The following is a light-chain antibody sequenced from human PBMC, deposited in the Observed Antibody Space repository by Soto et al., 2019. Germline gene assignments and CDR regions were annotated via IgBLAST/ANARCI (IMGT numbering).Light chain of an antibody. CDR2: AAS. Sequence: DIQMTQSPSSLSAPVGDRVTITCRASQGISNYLAWYQQKPGEVPKLLISAASTLQSGAPSRFSASGSGTDFTLTIRSLQPEDVATYYCQKYDTAPLTFGGGTKVEIK. V-gene: IGKV1-27*01. CDR3: QKYDTAPLT. J-gene: IGKJ4*01. CDR1: QGISNY.